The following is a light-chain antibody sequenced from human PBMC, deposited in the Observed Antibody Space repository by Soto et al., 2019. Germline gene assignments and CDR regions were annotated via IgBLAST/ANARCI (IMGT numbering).Light chain of an antibody. CDR1: QSISSW. Sequence: DIQMTQSPSTLSASVGDRVTITCRASQSISSWLAWYQQKPGKAPKLLIYDASSLESGVPFRFSGSGSGTEFTLTISSLQPDDFATYYCQQYNSYSWTFGQGTKVDI. J-gene: IGKJ1*01. V-gene: IGKV1-5*01. CDR3: QQYNSYSWT. CDR2: DAS.